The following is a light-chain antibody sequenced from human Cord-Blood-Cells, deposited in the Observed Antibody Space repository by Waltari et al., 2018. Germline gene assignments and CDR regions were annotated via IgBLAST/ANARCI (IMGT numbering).Light chain of an antibody. Sequence: QSALTQPRSVSGSPGQSVIISCTGTSSDVGGYNYVSWYQQPPGKAPKLMIYDVSKRPSGVPDRFSGSKSGNTASLTISGLQAEDEAEYYCCSYAGSYTWVFGGGTKLTVL. V-gene: IGLV2-11*01. J-gene: IGLJ3*02. CDR1: SSDVGGYNY. CDR3: CSYAGSYTWV. CDR2: DVS.